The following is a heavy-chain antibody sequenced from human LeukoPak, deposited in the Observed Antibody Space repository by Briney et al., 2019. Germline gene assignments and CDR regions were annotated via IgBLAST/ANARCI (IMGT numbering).Heavy chain of an antibody. V-gene: IGHV4-59*12. D-gene: IGHD1-26*01. CDR2: IYYSGST. Sequence: SETLSLTCTVSGGSISSYYWSWIRQPPGKGLEWIGYIYYSGSTNYNPSLKSRVTISVDTSKNQFSLKLSSVTAADTAVYYCARDREVGATGYYFDNWGQGTLVTVSS. CDR3: ARDREVGATGYYFDN. CDR1: GGSISSYY. J-gene: IGHJ4*02.